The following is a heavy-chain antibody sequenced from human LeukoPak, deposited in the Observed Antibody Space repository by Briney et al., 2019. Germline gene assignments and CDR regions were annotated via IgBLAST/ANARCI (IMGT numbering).Heavy chain of an antibody. CDR2: INPTGDST. D-gene: IGHD3-22*01. J-gene: IGHJ4*02. Sequence: ASVKVSCKASGYTFTSYYMHWVRQAPGQGLEWMGLINPTGDSTAYAQKFQGRVTMTRDVSTSTDYLELSSLRSEDTAVYYCANGGPGLYYYDSSGYLFTFWGQGTLVTVSS. CDR1: GYTFTSYY. CDR3: ANGGPGLYYYDSSGYLFTF. V-gene: IGHV1-46*01.